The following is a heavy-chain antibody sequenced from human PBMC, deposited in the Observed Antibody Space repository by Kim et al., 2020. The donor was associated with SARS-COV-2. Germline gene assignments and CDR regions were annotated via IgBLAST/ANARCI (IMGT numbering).Heavy chain of an antibody. J-gene: IGHJ6*01. CDR1: GYTFTSHY. CDR2: INPSGGST. CDR3: ARRKRVPAAIPYYYGMDV. Sequence: ASVKVSCKASGYTFTSHYMHWVRQAPGQGLEWMGIINPSGGSTSYAQKFQGRVTMTRDTSTSTVYMELRSLRSEDTAVYYCARRKRVPAAIPYYYGMDVWGQGTTATVSS. D-gene: IGHD2-2*02. V-gene: IGHV1-46*01.